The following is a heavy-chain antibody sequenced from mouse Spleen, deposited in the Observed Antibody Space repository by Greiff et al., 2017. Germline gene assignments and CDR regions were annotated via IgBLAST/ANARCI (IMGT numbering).Heavy chain of an antibody. CDR3: TNWDRGRYFDV. CDR2: IRNKANNHAT. D-gene: IGHD4-1*01. J-gene: IGHJ1*01. V-gene: IGHV6-6*01. CDR1: GFTFSDAW. Sequence: EVNVVESGGGLVQPGGSMKLSCAASGFTFSDAWMDWVRQSPEKGLEWVAEIRNKANNHATYYAESVKGRFTISRDDSKSSVYLQMNSLRAEDTGIYYCTNWDRGRYFDVWGAGTTVTVSS.